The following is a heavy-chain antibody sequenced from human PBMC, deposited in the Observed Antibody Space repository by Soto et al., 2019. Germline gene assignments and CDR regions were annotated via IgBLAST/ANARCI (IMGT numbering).Heavy chain of an antibody. CDR1: GFTFRSYG. J-gene: IGHJ6*02. Sequence: QVQLVESGGGVVQPGTSLRLSCAASGFTFRSYGMHWVRQAPGKGLEWLAVISNDGSNKYLADSVKGRLALSRDNSRNTLYLQSNSLRVEDTAVYYCGKDTLDCSGGDCPLYYYCGMDVWGHGTTVTVSS. V-gene: IGHV3-30*18. CDR3: GKDTLDCSGGDCPLYYYCGMDV. CDR2: ISNDGSNK. D-gene: IGHD2-15*01.